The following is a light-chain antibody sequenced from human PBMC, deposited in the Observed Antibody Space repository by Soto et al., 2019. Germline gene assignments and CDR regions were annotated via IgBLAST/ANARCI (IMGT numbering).Light chain of an antibody. CDR3: TSWTTSTTMI. V-gene: IGLV2-14*03. CDR1: SSDIGAYNF. Sequence: QSALTQAASVSGSPGQSITISCTGTSSDIGAYNFVSWYQQHPGKAPKLMLYDVNIRPSGVSNRFSGSKSGNTASLTSSGLQAEDEADYYCTSWTTSTTMIFGGGTQLTVL. CDR2: DVN. J-gene: IGLJ2*01.